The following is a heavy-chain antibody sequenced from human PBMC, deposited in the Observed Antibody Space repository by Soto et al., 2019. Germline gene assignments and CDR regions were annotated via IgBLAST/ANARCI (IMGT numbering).Heavy chain of an antibody. CDR1: GGSFSGYY. Sequence: SETLSLTCAVYGGSFSGYYWSWIRQPPGKGLEWIGEINHSGSTNYNPSLKSRVTISVDTSKNQFSLKLSSVTAADTAVYYCARGSISKSVAGQEGLDYYYGMDVWGQGTTVTVSS. CDR2: INHSGST. D-gene: IGHD6-19*01. V-gene: IGHV4-34*01. J-gene: IGHJ6*02. CDR3: ARGSISKSVAGQEGLDYYYGMDV.